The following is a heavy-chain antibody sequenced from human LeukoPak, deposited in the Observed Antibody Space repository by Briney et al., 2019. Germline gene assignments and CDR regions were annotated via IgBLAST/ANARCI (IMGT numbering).Heavy chain of an antibody. J-gene: IGHJ6*03. V-gene: IGHV1-18*01. CDR1: GYTFTSYG. D-gene: IGHD5-18*01. CDR3: ARVVDTAMVTGSYYYYYYMDV. CDR2: ISAYNGNT. Sequence: GPVKVSCKASGYTFTSYGISWVRQAPGQGLEWMGWISAYNGNTNYAQKLQGRVTMTTDTSTSTAYMELRSLRSDDTAVDYCARVVDTAMVTGSYYYYYYMDVWGKGTTVTISS.